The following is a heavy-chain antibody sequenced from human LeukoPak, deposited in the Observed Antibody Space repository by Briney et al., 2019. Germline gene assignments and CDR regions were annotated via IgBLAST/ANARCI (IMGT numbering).Heavy chain of an antibody. J-gene: IGHJ4*02. CDR3: ARGSHPGIAAAGFNFDY. Sequence: SETLSLTCAVYGGSFSGYYWSWIRQPPGKGLEWIGEINHSGSTNYNPSLKSRVTISVDTSKNQFSLKLSSVTAADTAVYYCARGSHPGIAAAGFNFDYWGQGTLVTVSS. V-gene: IGHV4-34*01. CDR1: GGSFSGYY. CDR2: INHSGST. D-gene: IGHD6-13*01.